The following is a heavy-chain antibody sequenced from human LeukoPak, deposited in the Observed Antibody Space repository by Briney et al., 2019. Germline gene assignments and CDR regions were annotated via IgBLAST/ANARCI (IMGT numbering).Heavy chain of an antibody. CDR3: ARGVRRAFDI. V-gene: IGHV3-21*01. Sequence: GGSLRLSCAASGFTFSSYGMSWVRQAPGKGLEWVSSISSSSSYIYYADSVKGRFTISRDNAKNSLYLQMNSLRAEDTAVYYCARGVRRAFDIWGQGTMVTVSS. CDR1: GFTFSSYG. CDR2: ISSSSSYI. J-gene: IGHJ3*02.